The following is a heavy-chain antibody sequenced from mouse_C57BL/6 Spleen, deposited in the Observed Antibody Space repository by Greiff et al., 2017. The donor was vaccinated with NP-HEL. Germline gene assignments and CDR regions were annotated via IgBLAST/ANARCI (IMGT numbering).Heavy chain of an antibody. CDR2: IYPGDGDT. D-gene: IGHD3-2*02. V-gene: IGHV1-82*01. CDR1: GYAFSSSW. J-gene: IGHJ3*01. Sequence: VQLQQSGPELVKPGASVKISCKASGYAFSSSWMNWVKQRPGKGLEWIGRIYPGDGDTNYNGKFKGKATLTADNTSSTAYMQLSSLTSEDSAVYFSARGEDSSGFADRGQGTLVTVSA. CDR3: ARGEDSSGFAD.